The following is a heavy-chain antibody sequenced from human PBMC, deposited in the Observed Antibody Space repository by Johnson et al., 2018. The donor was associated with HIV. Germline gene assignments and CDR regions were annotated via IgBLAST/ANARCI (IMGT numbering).Heavy chain of an antibody. CDR3: AREKAWIQMWDDAFDV. D-gene: IGHD5-18*01. CDR1: GFTLDDYG. V-gene: IGHV3-20*04. J-gene: IGHJ3*01. Sequence: VQLVESGGGVVRPGGSLRLSCAASGFTLDDYGMAWVRQAPGKGLEWVSGINWNGGSTGYAASVKGRFSISRDDPKNTVYLQMNSRRGEDTAVYYCAREKAWIQMWDDAFDVWGQGTVVTVSP. CDR2: INWNGGST.